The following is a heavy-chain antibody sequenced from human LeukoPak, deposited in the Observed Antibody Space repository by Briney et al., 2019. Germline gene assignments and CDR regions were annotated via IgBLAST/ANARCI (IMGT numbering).Heavy chain of an antibody. D-gene: IGHD5-18*01. V-gene: IGHV1-2*02. CDR2: INPNSGGT. CDR3: AREAAMAADY. J-gene: IGHJ4*02. CDR1: GYIFTGYY. Sequence: ASVKVSCKASGYIFTGYYMHWVRQAPGQGLEWMGWINPNSGGTNYAQKFQGRVTMTRDTSISTAYMELSRLRSDGTAVYYCAREAAMAADYWGQGTLVTVSS.